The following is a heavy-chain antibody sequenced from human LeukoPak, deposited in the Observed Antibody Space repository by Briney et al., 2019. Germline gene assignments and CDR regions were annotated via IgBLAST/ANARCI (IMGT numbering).Heavy chain of an antibody. CDR3: AIQHEWEPYFDF. V-gene: IGHV3-30*02. CDR1: GFTFSSYG. CDR2: IRYDGSNK. D-gene: IGHD1-26*01. J-gene: IGHJ4*02. Sequence: PGGSLRLSCAASGFTFSSYGMHWVRQAPGKGLEWVAFIRYDGSNKYYADSVKGRFTISRDNSKNTLYLQMNSLRAEDTAVYYCAIQHEWEPYFDFWGQGALVTVSS.